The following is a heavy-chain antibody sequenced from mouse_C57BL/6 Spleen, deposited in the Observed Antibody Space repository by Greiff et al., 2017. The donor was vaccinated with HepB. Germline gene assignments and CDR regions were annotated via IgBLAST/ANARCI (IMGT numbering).Heavy chain of an antibody. CDR1: GYTFTDYN. V-gene: IGHV1-22*01. CDR2: INPNNGGT. D-gene: IGHD1-1*01. J-gene: IGHJ3*01. Sequence: EVQLQQSGPELVKPGASVKMSCKASGYTFTDYNMHWVKQSHGKSLEWIGYINPNNGGTSYNQKFKGKATLTVNKSSSTAYMELRSLTSEDSAVYYCARGSGSSYLAWFAYWGQGTLVTVSA. CDR3: ARGSGSSYLAWFAY.